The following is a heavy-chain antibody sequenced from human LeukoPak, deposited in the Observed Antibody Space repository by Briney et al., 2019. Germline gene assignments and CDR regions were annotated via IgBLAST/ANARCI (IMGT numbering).Heavy chain of an antibody. Sequence: TGGTMRRSSGATKLSYRDSYMTWMRQAPGHGLDWTSHISCNGSYNSYAHTVKDRFTVSRDNAKNSLFLHMTSLRAENSSVYYCARTVGRGPGGNFDYWGQGTLV. D-gene: IGHD3-16*01. CDR3: ARTVGRGPGGNFDY. V-gene: IGHV3-11*03. CDR2: ISCNGSYN. J-gene: IGHJ4*02. CDR1: KLSYRDSY.